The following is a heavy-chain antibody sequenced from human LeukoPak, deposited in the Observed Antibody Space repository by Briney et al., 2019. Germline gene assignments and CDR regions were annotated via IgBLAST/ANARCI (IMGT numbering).Heavy chain of an antibody. J-gene: IGHJ6*03. CDR2: ISSSSSTI. CDR3: ARAPRYYYMDV. V-gene: IGHV3-48*04. CDR1: GFTFSSYS. Sequence: GGSLRPSCAASGFTFSSYSMNWVRQAPGKGLEWVSYISSSSSTIYYADSVKGRFTISRDNAKNSLYLQMNSLRAEDTAVYYCARAPRYYYMDVWGKGTTVTVSS.